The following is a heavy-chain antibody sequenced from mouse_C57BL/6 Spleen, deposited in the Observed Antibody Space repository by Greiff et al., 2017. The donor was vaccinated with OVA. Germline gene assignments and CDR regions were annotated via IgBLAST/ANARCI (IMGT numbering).Heavy chain of an antibody. CDR3: ARRRDFYFDY. Sequence: EVKVVASGGGLLKPGGSLKLSCAASGFTFSDYGMHWVRQAPEKELEWVAYLSSGSSTIYYSDTLKGRFTISRDNAKNTLFLQMTSLRSEDTAMYYCARRRDFYFDYWCQGTTLTVSS. V-gene: IGHV5-17*01. J-gene: IGHJ2*01. CDR2: LSSGSSTI. D-gene: IGHD3-3*01. CDR1: GFTFSDYG.